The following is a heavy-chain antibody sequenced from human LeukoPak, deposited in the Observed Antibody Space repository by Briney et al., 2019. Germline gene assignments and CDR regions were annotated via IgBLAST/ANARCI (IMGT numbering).Heavy chain of an antibody. Sequence: SETLSVTCTVPGDSISIDYWSWGRQPPGEGRGWGGYIYYSGSTNYNPSLKSRVTISVDTSKNQFSLKLSSVPAADTAVYYCARVDALYYYYGMDVWGQGTPVTVSS. J-gene: IGHJ6*02. V-gene: IGHV4-59*08. CDR1: GDSISIDY. D-gene: IGHD3/OR15-3a*01. CDR3: ARVDALYYYYGMDV. CDR2: IYYSGST.